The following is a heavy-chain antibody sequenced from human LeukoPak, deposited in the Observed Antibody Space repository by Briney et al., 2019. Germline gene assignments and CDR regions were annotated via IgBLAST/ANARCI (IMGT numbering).Heavy chain of an antibody. CDR1: GYTFSSYG. J-gene: IGHJ4*02. D-gene: IGHD6-19*01. CDR3: ASTSGWYEPIDY. V-gene: IGHV3-33*01. CDR2: IWYDGSNK. Sequence: GRSLRLSCAASGYTFSSYGMHWVRQAPGKGLEWVAVIWYDGSNKYYADSVKGRFTISRDNSKNTLYLQMNSLRAEDTAVYYCASTSGWYEPIDYWGQGTLVTVSS.